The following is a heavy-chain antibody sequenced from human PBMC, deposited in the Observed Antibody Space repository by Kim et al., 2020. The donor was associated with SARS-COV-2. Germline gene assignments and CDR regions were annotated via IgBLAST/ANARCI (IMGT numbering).Heavy chain of an antibody. CDR2: ISWNSGSI. V-gene: IGHV3-9*01. Sequence: GGSLRLSCAASGFTFDDYAMHWVRQAPGKGLEWVSGISWNSGSIGYADSVKRRFTISRDNEKYSLYLQMNSLRAEDTALYYCAKDMAFYYDSSSIGSNAFDIWGQGTLVTVSS. D-gene: IGHD3-22*01. CDR3: AKDMAFYYDSSSIGSNAFDI. J-gene: IGHJ3*02. CDR1: GFTFDDYA.